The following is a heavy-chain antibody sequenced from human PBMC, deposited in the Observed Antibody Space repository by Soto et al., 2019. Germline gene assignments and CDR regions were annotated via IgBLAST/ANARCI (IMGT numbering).Heavy chain of an antibody. CDR2: IRWNSGSI. D-gene: IGHD6-19*01. V-gene: IGHV3-9*01. Sequence: EVQLVESGGGLVQPGRSLRLSCAASGFTFDDYAMHWVRQAPGKGLEWVSGIRWNSGSIGYADSVKGRFTISRDNAKNSLYLKMNSLRAKDTALYYCAKDTYSSGGDGAFDIWGQGTMVTVSS. CDR3: AKDTYSSGGDGAFDI. CDR1: GFTFDDYA. J-gene: IGHJ3*02.